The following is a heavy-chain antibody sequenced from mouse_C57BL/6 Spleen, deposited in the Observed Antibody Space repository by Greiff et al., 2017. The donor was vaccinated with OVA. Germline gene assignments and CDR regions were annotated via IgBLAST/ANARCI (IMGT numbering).Heavy chain of an antibody. CDR2: INPGSGGT. J-gene: IGHJ2*01. CDR3: ARMGDYGNSLGY. Sequence: QVQLQQSGAALVRPGTSVKVSCKASGYAFTNYLIEWVKQRPGQGLEWIGVINPGSGGTNYNEKFKGKATLTADKSSSTAYMQLSSLTSEDSAVYFCARMGDYGNSLGYWGQGTTLTVSS. D-gene: IGHD2-1*01. CDR1: GYAFTNYL. V-gene: IGHV1-54*01.